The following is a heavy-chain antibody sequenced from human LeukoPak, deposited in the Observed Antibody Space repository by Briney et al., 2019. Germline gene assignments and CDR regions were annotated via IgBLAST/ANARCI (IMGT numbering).Heavy chain of an antibody. CDR2: IYYSGST. J-gene: IGHJ3*02. V-gene: IGHV4-39*07. Sequence: GSLRLSCAVSGFTFSSDWMIWVRQPPGKGLEWIGSIYYSGSTYYNPSLKSRVTISVDTSKNQFSLKLSSVTAADTAVYYCARAAYYYDSSGYYIDAFDIWGQGTMVTVSS. CDR1: GFTFSSDWM. D-gene: IGHD3-22*01. CDR3: ARAAYYYDSSGYYIDAFDI.